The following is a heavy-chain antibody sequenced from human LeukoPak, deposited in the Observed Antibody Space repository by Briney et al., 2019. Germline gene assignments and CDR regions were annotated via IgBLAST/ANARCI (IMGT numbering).Heavy chain of an antibody. CDR3: ARTLSDYYYFDY. D-gene: IGHD4-17*01. V-gene: IGHV5-51*01. J-gene: IGHJ4*02. CDR2: IYPGDSDT. Sequence: GESLKISCKGSGYKFTNNWIAWGRQMPGKGLEWMGIIYPGDSDTKYSPSFQGHVTISVDKSISTAYLQWSSLKASDTAMYYCARTLSDYYYFDYWGQGTLVTVSS. CDR1: GYKFTNNW.